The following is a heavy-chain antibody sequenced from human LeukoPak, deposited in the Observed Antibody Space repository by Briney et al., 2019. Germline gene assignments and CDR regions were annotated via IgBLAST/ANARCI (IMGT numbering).Heavy chain of an antibody. V-gene: IGHV3-11*01. Sequence: PGGSLRLSCAASGFTFSDYYMSWIRQAPGKGLEWVSYISSSGSTIYYADSVKGRFTISRDNAKNSLYLQMNSLRAEDMAVYYCARDSTLRYYYYMDVWGKGTTVTISS. D-gene: IGHD2-15*01. CDR2: ISSSGSTI. CDR1: GFTFSDYY. CDR3: ARDSTLRYYYYMDV. J-gene: IGHJ6*03.